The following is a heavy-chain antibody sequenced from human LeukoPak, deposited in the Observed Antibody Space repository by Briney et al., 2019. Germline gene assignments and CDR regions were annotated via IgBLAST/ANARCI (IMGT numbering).Heavy chain of an antibody. CDR2: MNPNSGNT. D-gene: IGHD6-13*01. CDR3: ARGFRIAAAVFTLPYYYYYYMDV. Sequence: GASVKVSCKASGYTFTSYDINWVRQATGQGLEWMGWMNPNSGNTGYAQKFQGRVTMTRNTSISTAYMELSSLRSEDTAVYYCARGFRIAAAVFTLPYYYYYYMDVWGKGTTVTISS. V-gene: IGHV1-8*01. CDR1: GYTFTSYD. J-gene: IGHJ6*03.